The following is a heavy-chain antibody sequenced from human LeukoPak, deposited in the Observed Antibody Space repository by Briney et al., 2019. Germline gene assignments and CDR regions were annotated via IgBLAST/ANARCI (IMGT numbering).Heavy chain of an antibody. V-gene: IGHV3-74*01. D-gene: IGHD6-19*01. CDR3: AKRHTSGSGEDY. CDR1: GFTFSSYW. Sequence: GGPLRLSCAASGFTFSSYWMHWVRQAPGKGLVWVSRINTDGSSTSYADSVKGRFTISRDNAKNTLYLQMNSLRAEDTAVYYCAKRHTSGSGEDYWGQGTLVTVSS. CDR2: INTDGSST. J-gene: IGHJ4*02.